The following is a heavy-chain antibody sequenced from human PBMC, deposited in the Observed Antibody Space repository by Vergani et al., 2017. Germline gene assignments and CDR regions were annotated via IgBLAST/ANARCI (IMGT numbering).Heavy chain of an antibody. CDR2: IYYSGST. D-gene: IGHD3-10*01. CDR1: GGSVSSGSYY. CDR3: ARDHRVRGGGGFDY. V-gene: IGHV4-61*01. Sequence: QVQLQESGPGLVKPSETLSLTCTVSGGSVSSGSYYWSWIRQPPGKGLEWIGYIYYSGSTNYNPSLKSRVSISVDTSKNQFSLKLSSVTAADTAVYYCARDHRVRGGGGFDYWGQGTLVTVSS. J-gene: IGHJ4*02.